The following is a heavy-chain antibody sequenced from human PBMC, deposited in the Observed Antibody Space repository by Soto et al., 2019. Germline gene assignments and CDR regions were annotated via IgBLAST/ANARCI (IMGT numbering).Heavy chain of an antibody. CDR3: ARTYVPGIAGFDP. J-gene: IGHJ5*02. V-gene: IGHV3-74*01. Sequence: GGSLRLSCAASGFTFSNYFIRWVRQVPGEGLVWVSRMSGDGKTISYADSVKGRFTISRDNAKNTLYLQMNSLRVEDTAVYYCARTYVPGIAGFDPWGQGTLVTVSS. D-gene: IGHD1-1*01. CDR1: GFTFSNYF. CDR2: MSGDGKTI.